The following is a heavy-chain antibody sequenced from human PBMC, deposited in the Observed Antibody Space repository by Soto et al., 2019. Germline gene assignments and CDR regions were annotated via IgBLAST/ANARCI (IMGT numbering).Heavy chain of an antibody. D-gene: IGHD4-17*01. CDR2: IIPILGIA. V-gene: IGHV1-69*08. J-gene: IGHJ4*02. Sequence: QVQLVQSGAEVKKPGSSVKVSCKASGGTFSSYTISWVRQAPGQGLEWMGRIIPILGIANYAQKFQGRVTITADKSXXTAYMELSSLRSEDTAVYYCARDWAYGDYDSYFDYWGQGTLVTVSS. CDR1: GGTFSSYT. CDR3: ARDWAYGDYDSYFDY.